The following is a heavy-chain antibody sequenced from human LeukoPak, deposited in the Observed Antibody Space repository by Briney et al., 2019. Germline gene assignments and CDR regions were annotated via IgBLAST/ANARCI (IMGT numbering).Heavy chain of an antibody. CDR3: ARDLTYYYDSSGYYYAQTLGY. CDR2: ISSSSSYI. D-gene: IGHD3-22*01. J-gene: IGHJ4*02. Sequence: GGSLRLSCAASGFTFSSYSMNWDRQAPGKGLEWVSSISSSSSYIYYADSVKGRFTISRDNAKNSLYLQMNSLRAEDTAVYYCARDLTYYYDSSGYYYAQTLGYWGQGTLVTVSS. CDR1: GFTFSSYS. V-gene: IGHV3-21*01.